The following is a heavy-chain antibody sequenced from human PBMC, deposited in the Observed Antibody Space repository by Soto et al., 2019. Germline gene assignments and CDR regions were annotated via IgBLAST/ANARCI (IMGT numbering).Heavy chain of an antibody. CDR2: IYHSGSS. CDR1: GGSISSTNW. V-gene: IGHV4-4*02. CDR3: GTFRSGYYQTDAFEI. J-gene: IGHJ3*02. D-gene: IGHD3-22*01. Sequence: QMQLQESGPGLVKPSGTLSLTCAVSGGSISSTNWWTWVRQPPGKGLEWIGEIYHSGSSNYNPSLESRVTISVDKSKNQFSLKLSSVTAADTAVYYCGTFRSGYYQTDAFEIWGQGTMVTVSS.